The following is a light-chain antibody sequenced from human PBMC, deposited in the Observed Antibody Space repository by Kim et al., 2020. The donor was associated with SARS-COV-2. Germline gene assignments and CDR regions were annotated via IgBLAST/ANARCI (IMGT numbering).Light chain of an antibody. Sequence: QSVLTQPPSASGTPGQRVTISCSGSSSNIGNNNVNWYQQVPRTAPKLLIYRNNQRPSGVPDRFSGSKSGTSASLAISGLRSEDDADYYCTTWDDSLSAWVFGGGTQLTVL. CDR3: TTWDDSLSAWV. V-gene: IGLV1-47*01. CDR1: SSNIGNNN. J-gene: IGLJ3*02. CDR2: RNN.